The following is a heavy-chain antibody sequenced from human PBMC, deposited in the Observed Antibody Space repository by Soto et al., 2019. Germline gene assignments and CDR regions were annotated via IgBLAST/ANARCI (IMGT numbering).Heavy chain of an antibody. CDR3: ARVEVVPAAMYYHYYYMDV. D-gene: IGHD2-2*01. CDR2: ISSSSSTI. V-gene: IGHV3-48*01. J-gene: IGHJ6*03. Sequence: EVQLVESGGGLVQPGGSLRLSCAASGFTFSSYSMNWVRQAPGKGLEWVSYISSSSSTIYYADSVKGRFTISRDNAKNSLYLQMNSLRAEDTAVYYCARVEVVPAAMYYHYYYMDVWGKGTTVTVSS. CDR1: GFTFSSYS.